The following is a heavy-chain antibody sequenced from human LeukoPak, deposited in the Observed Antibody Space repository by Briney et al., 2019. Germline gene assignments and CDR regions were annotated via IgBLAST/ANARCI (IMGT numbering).Heavy chain of an antibody. V-gene: IGHV4-30-2*01. D-gene: IGHD6-19*01. CDR1: GGSISSGGYS. CDR2: IYHSGST. J-gene: IGHJ4*02. Sequence: SETLSLTCAVSGGSISSGGYSWSWIRQPPGKGLEWIGYIYHSGSTYYNPSLKSRVTISVDRSKNQFSLKLSSVTAADTAVYYCARGNDSSGLEAAFDYWGQGTLVTVSS. CDR3: ARGNDSSGLEAAFDY.